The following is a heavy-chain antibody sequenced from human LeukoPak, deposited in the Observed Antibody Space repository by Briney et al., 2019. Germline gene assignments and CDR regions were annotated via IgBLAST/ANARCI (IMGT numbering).Heavy chain of an antibody. V-gene: IGHV3-23*01. CDR2: ISGSGGST. Sequence: GGSLRLSCAASGFTVSSNYMSWVRQAPGKGLEWVSAISGSGGSTYYADSVKGRFTISRDNSKNTLYLQMNSLRAEDTAVYYCAKGDTAMGFDYWGQGTLVTVSS. D-gene: IGHD5-18*01. J-gene: IGHJ4*02. CDR3: AKGDTAMGFDY. CDR1: GFTVSSNY.